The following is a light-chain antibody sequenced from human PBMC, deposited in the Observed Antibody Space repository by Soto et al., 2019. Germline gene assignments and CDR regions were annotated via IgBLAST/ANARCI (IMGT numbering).Light chain of an antibody. Sequence: ESVLTQSPRTLSMSPGERATLSCRASQSVSNNYLAWYQQKPGQAPRLLIYGASNRATGIPDRFSGSGSGTDFTLTISRLEPEDFAVYYCQQYNNWPVFGQGARLAI. J-gene: IGKJ5*01. CDR3: QQYNNWPV. CDR2: GAS. V-gene: IGKV3-20*01. CDR1: QSVSNNY.